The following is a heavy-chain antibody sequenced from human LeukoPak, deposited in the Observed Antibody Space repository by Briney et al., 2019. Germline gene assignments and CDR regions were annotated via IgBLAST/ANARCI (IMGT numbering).Heavy chain of an antibody. J-gene: IGHJ4*02. CDR2: IYYSGST. Sequence: SETLSLTCTVSGGSISSSSYYWGWIRQPPGKGLEWIGSIYYSGSTYYNPSLKSRVTISVDTSKNQFSLKLSSVTAADTAVYYCARDSIGTAAGYFDYWGQGTLVTVSS. D-gene: IGHD6-13*01. CDR1: GGSISSSSYY. V-gene: IGHV4-39*07. CDR3: ARDSIGTAAGYFDY.